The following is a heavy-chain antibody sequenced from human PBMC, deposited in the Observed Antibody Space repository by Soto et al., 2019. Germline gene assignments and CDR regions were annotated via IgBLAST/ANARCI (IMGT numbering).Heavy chain of an antibody. CDR2: ISGNGGST. V-gene: IGHV3-23*01. J-gene: IGHJ4*02. Sequence: GGSLRLSCAASGFTFSNYAMSWVRQAPGKGLEWVSTISGNGGSTYYADSVKGRFTISRDNSKNMLFLQINSLRDDDSAVYYCAKRPASIITFDYWGQGTPVTSPQ. D-gene: IGHD2-2*01. CDR1: GFTFSNYA. CDR3: AKRPASIITFDY.